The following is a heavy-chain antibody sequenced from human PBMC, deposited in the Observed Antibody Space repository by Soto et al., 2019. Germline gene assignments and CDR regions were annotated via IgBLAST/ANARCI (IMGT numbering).Heavy chain of an antibody. Sequence: QLQLQESGPGLVKPSETLSLTCTVSGGSISSSSYYWGWIRQPPGKGLEWIWSIYYSGRTYYNPSLKSRVTRSVNKSKNQFCVKLSAVTAADTAVYYCARLAVDKVGTTSGEFDYRGQGTLVPVSS. CDR1: GGSISSSSYY. D-gene: IGHD5-12*01. V-gene: IGHV4-39*01. J-gene: IGHJ4*02. CDR2: IYYSGRT. CDR3: ARLAVDKVGTTSGEFDY.